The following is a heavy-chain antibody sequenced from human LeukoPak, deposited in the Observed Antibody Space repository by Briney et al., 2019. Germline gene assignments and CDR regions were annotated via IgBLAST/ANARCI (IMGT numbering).Heavy chain of an antibody. V-gene: IGHV4-59*08. J-gene: IGHJ5*02. CDR1: GGSISSYY. Sequence: PSETLSLTCTVSGGSISSYYWSWIRQPPGKGLEWIGYIYYSGSTNYNPSLKSRVTISVDTSKNQFSLKLSSVTAADTAVYYCASLGYCSSTSCYAGLSTWFDPWGQGTLVTVSS. CDR3: ASLGYCSSTSCYAGLSTWFDP. D-gene: IGHD2-2*01. CDR2: IYYSGST.